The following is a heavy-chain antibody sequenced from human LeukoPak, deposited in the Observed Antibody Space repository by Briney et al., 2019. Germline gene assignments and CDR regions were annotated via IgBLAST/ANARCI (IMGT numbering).Heavy chain of an antibody. CDR2: IHPNTGGT. CDR1: GYTFTSYG. V-gene: IGHV1-2*02. Sequence: ASVKVSCKASGYTFTSYGISWVRQAPGQGLEWMGWIHPNTGGTKYAQKFQGRVTMTRDTSSSTAYMELSSLRSADTAVYYCASEYKYDSSGANAFDIWGQGTMVTVSS. D-gene: IGHD3-22*01. CDR3: ASEYKYDSSGANAFDI. J-gene: IGHJ3*02.